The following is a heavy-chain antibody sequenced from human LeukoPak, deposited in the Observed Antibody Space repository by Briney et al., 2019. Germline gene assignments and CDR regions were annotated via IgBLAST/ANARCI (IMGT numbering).Heavy chain of an antibody. CDR3: ARAKDWGWGYYFMDV. V-gene: IGHV3-21*06. CDR2: ISPTSAYI. CDR1: GFTLSGHS. D-gene: IGHD7-27*01. J-gene: IGHJ6*03. Sequence: PGGSLRLSCAATGFTLSGHSMNWVRQAPGKGLDWVSSISPTSAYIYYQDSVKGRFTISRDNAKNSLYLQMNSLRADDTAVYFCARAKDWGWGYYFMDVWGKGTTVTVSS.